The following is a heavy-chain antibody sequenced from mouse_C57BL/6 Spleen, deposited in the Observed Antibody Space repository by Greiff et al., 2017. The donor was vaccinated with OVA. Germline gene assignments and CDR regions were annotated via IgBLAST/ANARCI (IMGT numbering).Heavy chain of an antibody. CDR3: ARCYYDLFDY. Sequence: EVKLQESGPGLVKPSQSLSLTCSVTGYSITSGYYWNWIRQFPGNKLEWMGYISYDGSNNYNPSLKNRISITRDTSKNQFFLKFNSVTTEDTATHYCARCYYDLFDYWGQGTTLTVSS. CDR2: ISYDGSN. J-gene: IGHJ2*01. D-gene: IGHD2-4*01. V-gene: IGHV3-6*01. CDR1: GYSITSGYY.